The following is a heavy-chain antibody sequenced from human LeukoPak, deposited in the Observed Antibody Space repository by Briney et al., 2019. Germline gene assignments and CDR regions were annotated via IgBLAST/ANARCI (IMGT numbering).Heavy chain of an antibody. J-gene: IGHJ4*02. CDR3: ARVSGWNPLQAAHLDY. D-gene: IGHD6-19*01. V-gene: IGHV4-39*07. CDR1: GGSISSSTYY. CDR2: IFYSGRT. Sequence: SETLSLTCTVSGGSISSSTYYWGWIRQPPGKGLEWIGSIFYSGRTYYNPSLKSRVTISVDTSKKLFSLKLSSVTAADTAVYYCARVSGWNPLQAAHLDYWGQGTLVTVSS.